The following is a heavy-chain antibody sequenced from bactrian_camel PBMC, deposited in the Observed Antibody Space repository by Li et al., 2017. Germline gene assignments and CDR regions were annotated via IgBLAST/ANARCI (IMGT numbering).Heavy chain of an antibody. J-gene: IGHJ6*01. Sequence: HVQLVESGGGSVQAGGSLRLSCKFATGCSAVTLCMGWFREAPGKEREGLAIIDFAGVTIYAQSVEGRFIISKDATKNILYLQMSSLKPEDTAMYYCAARIVRSGGDCLGRLKFGYRGQGTQVTVS. CDR1: GCSAVTLC. V-gene: IGHV3S53*01. CDR2: IDFAGVT. D-gene: IGHD2*01. CDR3: AARIVRSGGDCLGRLKFGY.